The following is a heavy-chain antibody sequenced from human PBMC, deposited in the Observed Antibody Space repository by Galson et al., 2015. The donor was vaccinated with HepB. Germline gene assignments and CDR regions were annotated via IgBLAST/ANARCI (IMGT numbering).Heavy chain of an antibody. CDR3: ARVENDFWSGYYSGYFDY. J-gene: IGHJ4*02. D-gene: IGHD3-3*01. V-gene: IGHV4-39*07. Sequence: LSLTCSVSGGSISSSSYYWGWIRQPPGKGLEWIGSIYYSGSTYYNPSLKSRVTISVDTSKNQFSLKLSSVTAADTAVYYCARVENDFWSGYYSGYFDYWGQGTLVTVSS. CDR1: GGSISSSSYY. CDR2: IYYSGST.